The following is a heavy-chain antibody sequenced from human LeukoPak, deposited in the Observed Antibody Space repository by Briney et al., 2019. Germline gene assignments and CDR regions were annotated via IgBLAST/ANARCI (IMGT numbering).Heavy chain of an antibody. J-gene: IGHJ4*02. CDR1: GFTFTDHY. Sequence: ASMKVSCKSSGFTFTDHYIHWVRQGPGQGLEWMGYIGPHSTFTSSPQEFQGRVTMTRDASMSTAYMELTRLTSDDTAVYYCVKEGEGPLTKDFDYWGQGTLVTVSS. V-gene: IGHV1-2*02. CDR3: VKEGEGPLTKDFDY. CDR2: IGPHSTFT. D-gene: IGHD2-2*01.